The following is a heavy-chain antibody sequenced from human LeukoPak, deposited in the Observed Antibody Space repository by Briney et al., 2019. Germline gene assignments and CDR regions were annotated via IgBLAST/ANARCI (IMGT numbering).Heavy chain of an antibody. CDR1: GGTFTAFA. CDR3: ARESLAGTWPSDY. D-gene: IGHD6-19*01. Sequence: WASLSLSCTASGGTFTAFAISWMRQAPGQGLQWMGAIVPIFDKSHYAQKLQGRLTITADESTNTAFMELARLTADDTDVYYCARESLAGTWPSDYWGQGTLVTVSS. CDR2: IVPIFDKS. J-gene: IGHJ4*02. V-gene: IGHV1-69*13.